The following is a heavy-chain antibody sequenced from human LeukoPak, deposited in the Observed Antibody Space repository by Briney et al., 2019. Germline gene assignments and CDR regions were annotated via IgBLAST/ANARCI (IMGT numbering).Heavy chain of an antibody. D-gene: IGHD6-19*01. CDR3: ATWYSSGWYEFDY. CDR1: GFTFSSYA. Sequence: GGSLRLSCAASGFTFSSYAMHWVRQAPGNGLEWVAVISYDGSNKYYADSVKGRFTISRDNSKNTLYLQMNSLRAEDTAVYYCATWYSSGWYEFDYWGQGTLVTVSS. V-gene: IGHV3-30-3*01. J-gene: IGHJ4*02. CDR2: ISYDGSNK.